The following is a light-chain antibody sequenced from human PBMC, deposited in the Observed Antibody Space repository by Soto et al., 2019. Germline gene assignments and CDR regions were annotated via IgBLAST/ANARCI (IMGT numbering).Light chain of an antibody. CDR1: SSDVGGYNY. CDR3: SSYTLTRTLVA. CDR2: EVS. Sequence: QSALTQPASVSGSPGQSVTISCTGTSSDVGGYNYVSWYQQHPGKAPKLMIFEVSNRPSGVSNRFSGSKSGNTASLTISGLQAEDEADYYCSSYTLTRTLVAFGGGTKLTVL. J-gene: IGLJ2*01. V-gene: IGLV2-14*01.